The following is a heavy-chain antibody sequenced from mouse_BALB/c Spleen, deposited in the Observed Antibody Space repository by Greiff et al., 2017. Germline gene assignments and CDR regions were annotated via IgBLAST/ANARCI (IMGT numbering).Heavy chain of an antibody. CDR1: GFTFSSYG. Sequence: EVQLVESGGGLVQPGGSLKLSCAASGFTFSSYGMSWVRQTPDKRLELVATINSNGGSTYYPDSVKGRFTISRDNAKNTLYLQMSSLKSEDTATYYCARGDGSSAWFAYWGQGTLVTVSA. D-gene: IGHD1-1*01. CDR2: INSNGGST. V-gene: IGHV5-6-3*01. J-gene: IGHJ3*01. CDR3: ARGDGSSAWFAY.